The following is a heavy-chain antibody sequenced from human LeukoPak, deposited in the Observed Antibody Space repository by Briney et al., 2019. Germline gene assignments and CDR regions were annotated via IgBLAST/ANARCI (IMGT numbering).Heavy chain of an antibody. Sequence: PGGSLRLSCAASGFTFSSYSMNWVRQAPGKGLEWVSPISSSSSYIYYADSVKGRFTISRDNAKNSLYLQMNSLRAEDTAVYYCARDGVAADYYYYYMDVWGKGTTVTVSS. V-gene: IGHV3-21*01. CDR1: GFTFSSYS. CDR2: ISSSSSYI. D-gene: IGHD6-13*01. J-gene: IGHJ6*03. CDR3: ARDGVAADYYYYYMDV.